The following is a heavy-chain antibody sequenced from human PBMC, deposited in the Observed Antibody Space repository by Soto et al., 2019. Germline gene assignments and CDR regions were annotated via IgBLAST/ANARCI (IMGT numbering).Heavy chain of an antibody. Sequence: ASVKVSCKASGYTFTSYGISWVRQAPGQGLEWMGWISAYNGNTNYAQKLKGRVTMTTDTSTSTAYMELRSLRSDDTAVYYCAREFFLTGYPSGWFDPWGQGTLFTVCS. J-gene: IGHJ5*02. CDR3: AREFFLTGYPSGWFDP. D-gene: IGHD3-9*01. CDR1: GYTFTSYG. V-gene: IGHV1-18*04. CDR2: ISAYNGNT.